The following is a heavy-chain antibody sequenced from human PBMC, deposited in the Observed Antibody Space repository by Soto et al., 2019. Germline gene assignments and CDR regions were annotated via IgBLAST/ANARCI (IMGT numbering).Heavy chain of an antibody. V-gene: IGHV4-34*01. CDR2: INHSGST. D-gene: IGHD2-15*01. Sequence: SETLSLTCAVYGGSFSGYYWSWIRQPPGKGLEWIGEINHSGSTNYNPSLKSRVTISVDTSKNQFSLKLSSVTAADTAVYYCARDVVVVAATTQNWFDPWGQGTLVTVSS. J-gene: IGHJ5*02. CDR1: GGSFSGYY. CDR3: ARDVVVVAATTQNWFDP.